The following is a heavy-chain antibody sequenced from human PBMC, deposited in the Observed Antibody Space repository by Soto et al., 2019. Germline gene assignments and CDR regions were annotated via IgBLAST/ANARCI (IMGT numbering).Heavy chain of an antibody. V-gene: IGHV3-7*03. CDR1: GFTFNTYW. D-gene: IGHD2-15*01. Sequence: EVQLVESGGGLVQPGGSLTVSCAASGFTFNTYWMSWVRQAPGKGLEWVANIKQDGSQKYYVDSVKGRFTIYRDNAKNSLYLQMNSLRAEDTAIYYCARPYCSGGRCYNWFDPWGQGTLVTVSS. J-gene: IGHJ5*02. CDR2: IKQDGSQK. CDR3: ARPYCSGGRCYNWFDP.